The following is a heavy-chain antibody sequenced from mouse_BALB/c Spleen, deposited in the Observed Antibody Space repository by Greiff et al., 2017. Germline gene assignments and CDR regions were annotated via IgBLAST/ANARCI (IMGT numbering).Heavy chain of an antibody. CDR2: IYPGSGST. CDR3: TRSRDPERRGYAMDY. D-gene: IGHD2-12*01. J-gene: IGHJ4*01. V-gene: IGHV1S22*01. CDR1: GYTFTSYW. Sequence: LQQPGSELVRPGASVKLSCKASGYTFTSYWMHWVKQRHGQGLEWIGNIYPGSGSTNYDEKFKSKGTLTVDTSSSTAYMHLSSLTSEDSAVYYCTRSRDPERRGYAMDYWGQGTSVTVSS.